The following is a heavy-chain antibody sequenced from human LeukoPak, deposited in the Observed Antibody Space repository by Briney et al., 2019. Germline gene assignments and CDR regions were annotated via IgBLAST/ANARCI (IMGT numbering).Heavy chain of an antibody. CDR3: ARRAVGATGYFDY. V-gene: IGHV5-10-1*01. CDR2: IDPSDSYT. Sequence: GESPKISCKGSGYSFTTYWITWVRQMPGKGLEWMGRIDPSDSYTNYSPSFQGHVTISADKSISTAYLQWSSLKASDTAMYYCARRAVGATGYFDYWGQGTLVTVSS. J-gene: IGHJ4*02. D-gene: IGHD1-26*01. CDR1: GYSFTTYW.